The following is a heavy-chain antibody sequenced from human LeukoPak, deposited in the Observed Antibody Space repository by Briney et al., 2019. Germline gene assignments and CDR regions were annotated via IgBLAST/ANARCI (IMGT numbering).Heavy chain of an antibody. V-gene: IGHV3-33*01. Sequence: GRSLRLSCAASGFTFCSYGMHWVRQAPGKGLEWVAVIWYDGSNKYYADSVKGRFTISRDNSKNTLYLQMNSLRAEDTAVYYCARELYGDYSNWFDPWGQGTLVTVSS. CDR1: GFTFCSYG. CDR3: ARELYGDYSNWFDP. D-gene: IGHD4-17*01. J-gene: IGHJ5*02. CDR2: IWYDGSNK.